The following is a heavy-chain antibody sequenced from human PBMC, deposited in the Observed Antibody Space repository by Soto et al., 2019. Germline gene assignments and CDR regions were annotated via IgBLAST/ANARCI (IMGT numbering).Heavy chain of an antibody. CDR3: AREGGSSWSHYYYYGMDV. V-gene: IGHV1-2*04. CDR2: INPNSGGT. D-gene: IGHD6-13*01. CDR1: GYTFTGYY. J-gene: IGHJ6*02. Sequence: ASVKVSCKASGYTFTGYYMHWVRQAPGQGLEWMGWINPNSGGTNYAQKFQGWVTMTRDTSISTAYMELSRLRSDDTAVYYCAREGGSSWSHYYYYGMDVWGQGTMVTVSS.